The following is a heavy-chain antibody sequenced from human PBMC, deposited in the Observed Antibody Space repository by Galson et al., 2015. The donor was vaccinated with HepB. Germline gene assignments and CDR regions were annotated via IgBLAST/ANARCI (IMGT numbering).Heavy chain of an antibody. CDR1: GYTFIGYY. Sequence: SVKVSCKASGYTFIGYYMYWVRQAPGQGLEWMAWINPDTGTTHFAQKFQGRVTLTSDTSITTAYMELSRLRSDDTAVYYCVRDLYKWNDAGLSFSRIFDSWGPGTLVTVSS. CDR3: VRDLYKWNDAGLSFSRIFDS. D-gene: IGHD1-1*01. CDR2: INPDTGTT. V-gene: IGHV1-2*02. J-gene: IGHJ4*02.